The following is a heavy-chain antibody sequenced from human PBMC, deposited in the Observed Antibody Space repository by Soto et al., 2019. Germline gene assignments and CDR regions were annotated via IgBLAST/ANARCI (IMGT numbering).Heavy chain of an antibody. CDR1: GFNFISSA. Sequence: SVKVSCKASGFNFISSAVQWVRQARGQRPEWIGWIVVGTNYAPKFQGRVTMTRDTSNSTAYMELRGLRSDDTAVYYCARVTLKAGNWFDPWGQGTLVTVSS. V-gene: IGHV1-58*01. J-gene: IGHJ5*02. CDR3: ARVTLKAGNWFDP. CDR2: IVVGT.